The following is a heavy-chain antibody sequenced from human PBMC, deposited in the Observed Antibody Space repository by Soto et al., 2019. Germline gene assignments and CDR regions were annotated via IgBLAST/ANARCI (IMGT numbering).Heavy chain of an antibody. CDR1: GGTFINHA. D-gene: IGHD2-21*02. CDR3: ARDDATYCGGDCYRYFFYGRDV. CDR2: IIPMFGTA. V-gene: IGHV1-69*01. Sequence: QVQLVQSGAEVKKPGSSVKISCKASGGTFINHAFSWVRQAPGQGLEWMGGIIPMFGTADYSQKFQGRVTITADESTTTAHMELSSLRSDDSAVYYCARDDATYCGGDCYRYFFYGRDVWGQGTTVTVSS. J-gene: IGHJ6*02.